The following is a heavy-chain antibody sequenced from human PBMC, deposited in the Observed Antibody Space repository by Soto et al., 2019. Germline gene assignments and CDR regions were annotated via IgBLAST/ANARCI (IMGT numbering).Heavy chain of an antibody. J-gene: IGHJ6*02. CDR2: IYYSGST. V-gene: IGHV4-31*03. D-gene: IGHD6-19*01. CDR3: ARDRIAVAPHEGGTLNYYYYYCMDV. Sequence: PSETLSLTCTVSGGSISSGGYYWSWIRQHPGKGLEWIGYIYYSGSTYYNPSLKSRVTISVDTSKNQFSLKLSSVTAADTAVYYCARDRIAVAPHEGGTLNYYYYYCMDVWGQGTTVTVSS. CDR1: GGSISSGGYY.